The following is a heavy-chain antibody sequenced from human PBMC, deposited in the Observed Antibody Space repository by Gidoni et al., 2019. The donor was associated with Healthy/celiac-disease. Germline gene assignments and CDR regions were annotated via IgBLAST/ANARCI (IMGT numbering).Heavy chain of an antibody. J-gene: IGHJ6*02. CDR1: GFTFSSYA. CDR3: AREYYYDSSGYPYYYYGMDV. Sequence: EVQLLESGGGLVQPGGSLRLSCAASGFTFSSYAMRWVRQAPGKGLEWVSAISGSGGSTYYADSVKGRFTISRDNSKNTLYLQMNSLRAEDTAVYYCAREYYYDSSGYPYYYYGMDVWGQGTTVTVSS. CDR2: ISGSGGST. V-gene: IGHV3-23*01. D-gene: IGHD3-22*01.